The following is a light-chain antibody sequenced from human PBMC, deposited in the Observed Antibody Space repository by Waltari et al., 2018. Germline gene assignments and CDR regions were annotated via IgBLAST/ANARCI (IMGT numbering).Light chain of an antibody. CDR2: EVT. V-gene: IGLV2-8*01. J-gene: IGLJ2*01. Sequence: QSALTQPPSASGSRGQSVTISCTGTSSDVGSYNYVSWYQQHPGKAPKLMIYEVTTLPQGVPDRFSGSNAGNPASLTGSGLQAEDESDYYCSSYAGSNNVIFGGGTRLTVL. CDR1: SSDVGSYNY. CDR3: SSYAGSNNVI.